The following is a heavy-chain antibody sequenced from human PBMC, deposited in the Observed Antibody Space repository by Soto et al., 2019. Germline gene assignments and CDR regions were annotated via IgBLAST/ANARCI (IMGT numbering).Heavy chain of an antibody. J-gene: IGHJ4*02. CDR2: IYYSGST. D-gene: IGHD3-3*01. CDR1: GGSISSYY. CDR3: ARGGGLRFLEWLPFSN. Sequence: PSETLSLTCSASGGSISSYYWSWIRQPPGKGLEWIGYIYYSGSTNYNPSLKSRVTISADTSKNQFSLKLSSVTAADTAVYYCARGGGLRFLEWLPFSNWGQGTLVTVSS. V-gene: IGHV4-59*01.